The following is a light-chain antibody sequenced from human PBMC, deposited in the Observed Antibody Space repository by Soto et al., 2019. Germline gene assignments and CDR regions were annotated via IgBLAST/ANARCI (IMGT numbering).Light chain of an antibody. CDR1: QSISTF. CDR3: QQSYRTFWT. J-gene: IGKJ1*01. Sequence: DIQMTQSPSSLSASVGDRVTITCRASQSISTFLNWYQHKPGKAPKLLIYAASTLHSGVPSRFSGSGSGTDFTLTISSLQPEDFASYYCQQSYRTFWTFGQGTKVDIK. V-gene: IGKV1-39*01. CDR2: AAS.